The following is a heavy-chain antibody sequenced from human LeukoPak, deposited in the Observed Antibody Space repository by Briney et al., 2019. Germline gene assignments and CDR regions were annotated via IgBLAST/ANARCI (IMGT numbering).Heavy chain of an antibody. V-gene: IGHV1-18*01. CDR1: GGTFSSYA. D-gene: IGHD6-13*01. CDR3: ARIAAADPDNWFDP. CDR2: ISAYNGNT. J-gene: IGHJ5*02. Sequence: ASVKVSCKASGGTFSSYAISWVRQAPGQGLEWMGWISAYNGNTNYAQKLQGRVTMTTDTSTSTAYMELRSLRSDDTAVYYCARIAAADPDNWFDPWGQGTLVTVSS.